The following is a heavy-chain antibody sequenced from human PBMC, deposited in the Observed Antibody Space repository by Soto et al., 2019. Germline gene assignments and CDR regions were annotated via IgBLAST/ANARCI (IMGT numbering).Heavy chain of an antibody. V-gene: IGHV3-30-3*01. CDR2: ISYDGSNK. J-gene: IGHJ4*02. Sequence: GSLRLSCAASGFTFSSYAMHWVRQAPGKGLEWVTLISYDGSNKYYADSVKGRFTISRDNSKNTLYLQMNSLRAEDTAVYYCARDPSIAARLGHPDYWGQGTLVTVSS. CDR1: GFTFSSYA. CDR3: ARDPSIAARLGHPDY. D-gene: IGHD6-6*01.